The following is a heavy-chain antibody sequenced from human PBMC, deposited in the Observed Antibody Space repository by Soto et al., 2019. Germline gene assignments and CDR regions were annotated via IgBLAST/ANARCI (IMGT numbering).Heavy chain of an antibody. D-gene: IGHD3-10*01. CDR1: GFTFSNYA. Sequence: EVQLLESGGGLVQPGGSLRLSCAASGFTFSNYAMSWVRQAPGKGLEWVSAVSGTGGDTFYADSVKGRFTISRDYSKNTLYLQMNSVRAEDTAVYYCAKDETTLVRGVIDPWGQGPLVPVSS. CDR3: AKDETTLVRGVIDP. CDR2: VSGTGGDT. V-gene: IGHV3-23*01. J-gene: IGHJ5*02.